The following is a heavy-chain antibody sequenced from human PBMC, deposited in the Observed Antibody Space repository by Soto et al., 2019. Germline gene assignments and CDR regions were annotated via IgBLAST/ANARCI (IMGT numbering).Heavy chain of an antibody. V-gene: IGHV3-33*06. D-gene: IGHD5-12*01. J-gene: IGHJ4*02. CDR3: AKEGGYSGYEFDY. Sequence: QVQLVESGGGEVQTGRSLRLSCAASGFTFSSYGMHWVRQAPGKGLEWVAVIWFDESQKYYGDSVKGRFTISRDDSKNTLYLQMNSLRAEDTAVYYCAKEGGYSGYEFDYWGQGTRVTVSS. CDR2: IWFDESQK. CDR1: GFTFSSYG.